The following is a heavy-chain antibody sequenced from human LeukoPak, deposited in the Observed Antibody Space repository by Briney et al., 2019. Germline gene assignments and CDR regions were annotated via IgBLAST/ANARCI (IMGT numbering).Heavy chain of an antibody. CDR1: GYTFTRYG. D-gene: IGHD3-22*01. CDR3: ARDGGYYYDSSGYYFEY. J-gene: IGHJ4*02. CDR2: ISDNNVNT. Sequence: ASVRVSCKASGYTFTRYGISWVRQAPGQGLEWMGWISDNNVNTNYAQKFQGRVTMSTDTSTNTAYMELRSLRSDDTAVYYCARDGGYYYDSSGYYFEYWGQGTLVTVPS. V-gene: IGHV1-18*01.